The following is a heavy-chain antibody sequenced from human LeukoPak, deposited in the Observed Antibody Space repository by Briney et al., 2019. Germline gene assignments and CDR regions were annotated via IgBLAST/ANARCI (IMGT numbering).Heavy chain of an antibody. D-gene: IGHD3-9*01. J-gene: IGHJ4*02. CDR1: GFTFSDCY. V-gene: IGHV3-23*01. CDR2: IGASGGST. CDR3: AKAEGYDILTGLDY. Sequence: GGSLRLSCAASGFTFSDCYMSWVRQAPGKGLEWVSGIGASGGSTYYADSVEGRFTISRDNSKNTLYLQMNSLRTEDTAVYYCAKAEGYDILTGLDYWGQGTLVTVSS.